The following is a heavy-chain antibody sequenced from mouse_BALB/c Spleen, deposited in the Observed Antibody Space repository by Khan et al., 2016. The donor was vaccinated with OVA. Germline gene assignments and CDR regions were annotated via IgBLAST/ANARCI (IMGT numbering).Heavy chain of an antibody. Sequence: VQLQQSGAELVRSGASVKLSCTASGFNIKDYYMHWVKQRPEQGLEWIGWIDPENGDTEYAPKFQGKATMTADTSSKTAYLQLSSLTSEDTAVYYCNAGYFDYWGQGTTLTVSS. CDR2: IDPENGDT. CDR1: GFNIKDYY. V-gene: IGHV14-4*02. CDR3: NAGYFDY. J-gene: IGHJ2*01.